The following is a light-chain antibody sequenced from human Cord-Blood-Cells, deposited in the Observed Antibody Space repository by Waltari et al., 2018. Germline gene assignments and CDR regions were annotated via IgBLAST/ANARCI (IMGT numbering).Light chain of an antibody. CDR3: SSYTSSSTLDYV. J-gene: IGLJ1*01. CDR1: SSDVGGYNS. Sequence: SALTQPASVSGSPGQSITISCTGTSSDVGGYNSVSWYQQHPGKAPKLMIYDVSNRPSGVSNRFSGSKSGNTASLTISGLQAEDEADYYCSSYTSSSTLDYVFGTGTKVTVL. CDR2: DVS. V-gene: IGLV2-14*03.